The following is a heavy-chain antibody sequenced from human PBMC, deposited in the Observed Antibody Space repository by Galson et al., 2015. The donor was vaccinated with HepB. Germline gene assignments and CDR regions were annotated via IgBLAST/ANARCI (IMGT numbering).Heavy chain of an antibody. CDR1: GYTFRNYG. CDR3: ARGQVRWYFDL. V-gene: IGHV1-18*04. CDR2: ISTDTGDT. J-gene: IGHJ2*01. Sequence: SVKVSCKASGYTFRNYGISWVRQAPGQGLEWMAWISTDTGDTDYAQKFQDRVTMTTDTLTTTAYMELRSLRSDDTAAYYCARGQVRWYFDLWGRGTLVTVSS.